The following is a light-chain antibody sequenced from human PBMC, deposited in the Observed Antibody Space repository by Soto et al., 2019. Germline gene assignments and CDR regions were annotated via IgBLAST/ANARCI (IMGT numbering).Light chain of an antibody. J-gene: IGLJ1*01. CDR1: SSDVGGYNY. Sequence: QSVLTQPASVSGSPGQSITISCTGTSSDVGGYNYVSWYQRHPGKAPKLMIFDVSNRPSGVSNRFSGSKSGNTASLTISGLQPEDEADYYCSSYTTSNTRQIVFGTGTKLTVL. CDR2: DVS. CDR3: SSYTTSNTRQIV. V-gene: IGLV2-14*03.